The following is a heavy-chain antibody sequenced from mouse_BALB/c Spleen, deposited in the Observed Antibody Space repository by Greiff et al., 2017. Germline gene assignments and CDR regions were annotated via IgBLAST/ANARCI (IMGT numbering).Heavy chain of an antibody. V-gene: IGHV5-6-4*01. D-gene: IGHD1-1*01. CDR2: ISSGGSYT. Sequence: EVKVVESGGGLVKPGGSLKLSCAASGFTFSSYTMSWVRQTPEKRLEWVATISSGGSYTYYPDSVKGRFTISRDNAKNTLYLQMSSLKSEDTAMYYCTRDREDYYGSSWENYWGQGTTLTVSS. CDR1: GFTFSSYT. J-gene: IGHJ2*01. CDR3: TRDREDYYGSSWENY.